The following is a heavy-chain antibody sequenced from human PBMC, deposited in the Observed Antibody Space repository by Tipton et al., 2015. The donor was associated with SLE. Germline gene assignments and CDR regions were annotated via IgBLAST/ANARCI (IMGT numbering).Heavy chain of an antibody. CDR1: GDSVATKGAA. J-gene: IGHJ4*02. Sequence: GLVKPSQTLSLTCAISGDSVATKGAAWNWIRQSPSRGLEWLGRIYYQSKWYSDFAVSVQSRITIIPDTSENHFSLQLNSVTAADTAVYYCARHEWKIAVDYWGQGILVTVSS. CDR3: ARHEWKIAVDY. D-gene: IGHD3-3*01. V-gene: IGHV6-1*01. CDR2: IYYQSKWYS.